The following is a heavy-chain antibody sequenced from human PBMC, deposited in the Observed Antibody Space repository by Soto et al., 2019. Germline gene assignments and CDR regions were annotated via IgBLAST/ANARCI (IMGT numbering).Heavy chain of an antibody. J-gene: IGHJ5*02. Sequence: SGGSLRLSWAASGFTCWNHDMSWVRQAPGKGLEWVSAISARGDGPYYTESVRGRFTISRDNSKNTLYLQMTNMDPADTATYYCAYRQEYRGSWDSGWFDPWGQGTLVTVSS. V-gene: IGHV3-23*01. CDR2: ISARGDGP. CDR1: GFTCWNHD. CDR3: AYRQEYRGSWDSGWFDP. D-gene: IGHD6-13*01.